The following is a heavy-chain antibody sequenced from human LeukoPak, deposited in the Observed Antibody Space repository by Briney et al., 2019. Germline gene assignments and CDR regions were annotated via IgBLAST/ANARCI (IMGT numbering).Heavy chain of an antibody. CDR3: ARDSGYCSSTTCYYFDY. CDR1: GYTFTGYY. CDR2: INANSGGT. Sequence: ASVKVSCKASGYTFTGYYMHLLRQAPGQGLEWMGWINANSGGTKYAQKFQGRVTMTRDTSISTAYMEVTSLRSDDTAMYYCARDSGYCSSTTCYYFDYWGQGTLVTVSS. V-gene: IGHV1-2*02. J-gene: IGHJ4*02. D-gene: IGHD2-2*01.